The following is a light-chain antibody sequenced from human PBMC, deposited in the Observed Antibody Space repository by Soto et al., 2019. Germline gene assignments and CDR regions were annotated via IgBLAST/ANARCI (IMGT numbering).Light chain of an antibody. CDR1: QTVSSW. V-gene: IGKV1-5*03. CDR3: QQYNPYSPYT. Sequence: DIPMTQFPSTLSASIGDRVTITSRASQTVSSWLAWYQQKPGKAPKLLIYKASNLESGVPSRFSGSGSGTEFTLTISSLQPDDFATYYCQQYNPYSPYTFGQGTRLEI. J-gene: IGKJ2*01. CDR2: KAS.